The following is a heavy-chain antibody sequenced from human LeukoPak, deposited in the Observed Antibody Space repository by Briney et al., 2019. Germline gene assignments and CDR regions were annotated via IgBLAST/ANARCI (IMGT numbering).Heavy chain of an antibody. V-gene: IGHV3-21*01. CDR3: ASGVQHCADGDCYSIY. Sequence: ETLSLTCIVSGGPISSYYWSCIPQAPGKGLEWVSSISSSSDSIHYADSLRGRFTVSSDNSKNSLFLQMNSVTAEDTAVYYCASGVQHCADGDCYSIYWGQGTLVTVSS. D-gene: IGHD2-21*01. CDR1: GGPISSYY. J-gene: IGHJ4*02. CDR2: ISSSSDSI.